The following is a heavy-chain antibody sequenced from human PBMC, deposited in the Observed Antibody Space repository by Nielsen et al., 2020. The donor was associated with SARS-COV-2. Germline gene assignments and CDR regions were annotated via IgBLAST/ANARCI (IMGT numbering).Heavy chain of an antibody. CDR2: INNDGSST. CDR1: GFTFSTYW. CDR3: VGDTGGRWGEL. Sequence: GESLKISCAASGFTFSTYWMHWVRQVPGKGLLWLSRINNDGSSTSYADSVKGRFTISRDNAKNTLWLEMNSLRVDDTAVYYCVGDTGGRWGELWGQGTLVTVSS. J-gene: IGHJ4*02. V-gene: IGHV3-74*01. D-gene: IGHD2-15*01.